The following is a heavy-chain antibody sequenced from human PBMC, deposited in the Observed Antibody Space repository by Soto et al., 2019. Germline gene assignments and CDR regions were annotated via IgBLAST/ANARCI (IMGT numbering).Heavy chain of an antibody. V-gene: IGHV1-69*01. CDR1: GGTFSSYA. CDR3: ARPSIAAAQDYCYGMDV. D-gene: IGHD6-13*01. J-gene: IGHJ6*02. CDR2: IIPIFGTA. Sequence: QVQLVQSGAEVKKPGSSVKVSCKASGGTFSSYAISWVRQAPGQGLEWMGGIIPIFGTANYAQKFQSRVTITADESTSTAYMELSSLRSEDTAVYYCARPSIAAAQDYCYGMDVWGQGTTVTVSS.